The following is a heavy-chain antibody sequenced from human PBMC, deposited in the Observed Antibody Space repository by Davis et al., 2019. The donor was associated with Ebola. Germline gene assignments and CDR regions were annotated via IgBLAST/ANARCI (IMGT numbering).Heavy chain of an antibody. CDR1: GGTFSSYA. J-gene: IGHJ6*02. Sequence: AASVKVSCKASGGTFSSYAISWVRQAPGQGLEWLGGLIPIFGTANYAQKFQGRVTITADKSTSTAYMELSSLRSEDTAVYYCARDRGHFGMDVWGQGTTVTVSS. D-gene: IGHD3-10*01. CDR2: LIPIFGTA. V-gene: IGHV1-69*06. CDR3: ARDRGHFGMDV.